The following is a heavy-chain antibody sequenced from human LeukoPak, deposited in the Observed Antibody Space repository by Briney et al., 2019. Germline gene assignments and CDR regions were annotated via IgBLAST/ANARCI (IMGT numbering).Heavy chain of an antibody. CDR1: GFTFSSYG. J-gene: IGHJ4*02. D-gene: IGHD2-2*01. CDR3: ARDFSTWYVFDY. V-gene: IGHV3-33*01. CDR2: IWYDGSNK. Sequence: GGSLRFSCAASGFTFSSYGMHWVRQAPGKGLEWVAVIWYDGSNKYYADSVKGRFTLSRDNSKNTIYLQMNSLRAEDTAVYYCARDFSTWYVFDYWGQGTLVAVSS.